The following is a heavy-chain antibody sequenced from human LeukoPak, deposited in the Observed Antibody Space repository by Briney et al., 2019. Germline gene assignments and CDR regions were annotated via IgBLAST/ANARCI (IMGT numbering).Heavy chain of an antibody. Sequence: GRSLRLSCAASGFTFSSYAMHWVRQAPGKGLEWVAVISYDGSNKYYADSVKGRFTISRDNSKNTLYLQMNSLRAEDTAVYYCVPYYYGAGSCQVGDESYYFDYWGQGTLVTVSS. CDR3: VPYYYGAGSCQVGDESYYFDY. D-gene: IGHD3-10*01. V-gene: IGHV3-30*04. CDR2: ISYDGSNK. CDR1: GFTFSSYA. J-gene: IGHJ4*02.